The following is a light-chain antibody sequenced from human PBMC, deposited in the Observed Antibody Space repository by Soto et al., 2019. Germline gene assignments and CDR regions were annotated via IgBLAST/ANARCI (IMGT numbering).Light chain of an antibody. J-gene: IGKJ2*01. CDR3: HKYYACPT. Sequence: EIVMTQSPGTLSVSPGERATLSCRASQSVSSKLAWYQQKPGQAPRLLIYGASTRATGVPARFSGSGSGTDFTLTISRLHSEVFAFYSFHKYYACPTFGRGTKLNMK. V-gene: IGKV3-15*01. CDR2: GAS. CDR1: QSVSSK.